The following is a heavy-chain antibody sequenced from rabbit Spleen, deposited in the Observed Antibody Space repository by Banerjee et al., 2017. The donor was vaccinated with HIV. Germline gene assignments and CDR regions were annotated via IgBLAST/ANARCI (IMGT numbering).Heavy chain of an antibody. V-gene: IGHV1S45*01. D-gene: IGHD4-1*01. CDR3: ARVSEASGWGGDL. Sequence: QEQLEESGGDLVKPGASLTLTCKASGLDLSARYWICWVRQAPGKGLEWIACINSFSGRPVYATWVNGRFTISKASWTTVTLQMTSLTGADTATYFCARVSEASGWGGDLWGPGSLVTVS. CDR2: INSFSGRP. CDR1: GLDLSARYW. J-gene: IGHJ4*01.